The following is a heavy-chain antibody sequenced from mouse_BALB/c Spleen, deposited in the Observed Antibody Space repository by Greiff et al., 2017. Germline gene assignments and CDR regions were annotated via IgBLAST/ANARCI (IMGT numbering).Heavy chain of an antibody. CDR3: ARRKGYYGNYWYFDV. J-gene: IGHJ1*01. V-gene: IGHV2-2*02. Sequence: QVQLQQSGPGLVQPSQSLSITCTVSGFSLTSYGVHWVRQSPGKGLEWLGVIWSGGSTDYNAAFISRLSISKDNSKSQVFFKMNSLQANDTAIYYCARRKGYYGNYWYFDVWGAGTTVTVSS. D-gene: IGHD2-1*01. CDR1: GFSLTSYG. CDR2: IWSGGST.